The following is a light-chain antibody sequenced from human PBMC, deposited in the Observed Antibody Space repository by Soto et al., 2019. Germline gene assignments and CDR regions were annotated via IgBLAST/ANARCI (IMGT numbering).Light chain of an antibody. J-gene: IGKJ5*01. CDR3: QQRSNWPPEIT. CDR1: HSVGSSY. V-gene: IGKV3-11*01. Sequence: EIVLMQSPGTLSLSPGERATLSCRASHSVGSSYLAWYQQKPGQAPRLLIYAASNRATGIPARFSGSGSGTDFTLAISSLEPEDFAVYYCQQRSNWPPEITFGQGTRLEIK. CDR2: AAS.